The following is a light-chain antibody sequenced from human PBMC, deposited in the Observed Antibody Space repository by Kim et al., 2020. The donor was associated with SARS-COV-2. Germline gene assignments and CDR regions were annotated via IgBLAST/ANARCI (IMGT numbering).Light chain of an antibody. CDR1: QSIRSD. Sequence: ASVGDRVTITCRASQSIRSDLNWYQQNPGKAPKLLIYGASSLQSGVPSRFSGSGSGTEFTLTISSLQPEDFATYYCQQSYSTSWTFGQGTKLEIK. CDR3: QQSYSTSWT. CDR2: GAS. J-gene: IGKJ1*01. V-gene: IGKV1-39*01.